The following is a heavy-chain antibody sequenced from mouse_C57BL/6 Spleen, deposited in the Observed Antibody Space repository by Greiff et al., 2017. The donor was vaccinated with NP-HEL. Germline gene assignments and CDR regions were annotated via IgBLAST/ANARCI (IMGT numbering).Heavy chain of an antibody. J-gene: IGHJ1*03. D-gene: IGHD1-1*01. CDR1: GFTFSDAW. CDR2: IRNKANNHAT. V-gene: IGHV6-6*01. Sequence: EVKVEESGGGLVQPGGSMKLSCAASGFTFSDAWMDWVRQSPEQGLEWVAEIRNKANNHATYYAESVKGRFTISRDDSKSSVYLQMNSLRAEDTGIYYCTRGYGSSSWYFDVWGTGTTVTVSS. CDR3: TRGYGSSSWYFDV.